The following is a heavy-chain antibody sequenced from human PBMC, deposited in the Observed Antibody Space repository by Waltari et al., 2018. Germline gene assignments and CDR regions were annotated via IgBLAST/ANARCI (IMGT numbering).Heavy chain of an antibody. Sequence: QVQLQESGPGLVKPSETLSLTCAVSGYSISSVYYWGWIRQPPGKGLEWIGSIYHSGSTYYNPSLKSRVTISVDTSKNQFSLKLSSVTAADTAVYYCATVRYSGSYGYWGQGTLVTVSS. CDR1: GYSISSVYY. D-gene: IGHD1-26*01. CDR3: ATVRYSGSYGY. V-gene: IGHV4-38-2*01. J-gene: IGHJ4*02. CDR2: IYHSGST.